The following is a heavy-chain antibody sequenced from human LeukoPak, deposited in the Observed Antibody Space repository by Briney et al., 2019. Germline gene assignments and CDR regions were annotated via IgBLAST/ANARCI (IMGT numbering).Heavy chain of an antibody. D-gene: IGHD5-18*01. CDR3: ARARGGYSYGAADY. CDR2: MNPNSSNT. CDR1: GYTFTSYD. V-gene: IGHV1-8*01. Sequence: ASVKVSCKASGYTFTSYDINWVRQATGQGLGWMGGMNPNSSNTGYAQKFQGRVTMTRNTSISTAYMELRSLRSEDTAVYYCARARGGYSYGAADYWGQGTLVTVSS. J-gene: IGHJ4*02.